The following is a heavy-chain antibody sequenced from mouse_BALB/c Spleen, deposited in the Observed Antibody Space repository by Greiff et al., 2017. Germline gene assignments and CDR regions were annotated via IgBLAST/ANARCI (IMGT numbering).Heavy chain of an antibody. CDR2: IRNKANGYTT. Sequence: EVQRVESGAGLVQPGGSLRLSCATSGFTFTDYYMRWVRQPPGKALEWLGFIRNKANGYTTEYSASVKGRITITTDNSQSILHLQMNTVGAAVCASYYCARDRYDYWGQGTTLTVSS. CDR3: ARDRYDY. D-gene: IGHD2-14*01. V-gene: IGHV7-3*02. J-gene: IGHJ2*01. CDR1: GFTFTDYY.